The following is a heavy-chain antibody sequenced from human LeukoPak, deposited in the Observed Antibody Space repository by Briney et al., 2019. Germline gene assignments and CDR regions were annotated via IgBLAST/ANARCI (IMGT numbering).Heavy chain of an antibody. CDR3: ARDYYDRFDY. CDR2: IYTSGST. D-gene: IGHD3-22*01. CDR1: GGSISSGSYY. Sequence: PSQTLSLTCTVSGGSISSGSYYWSWIRQPAGKGLEWIGRIYTSGSTNYNPSLKSRVTISVDTSKNQFSLKLSSVTAADTAVYYCARDYYDRFDYWGQGTLVTVSS. J-gene: IGHJ4*02. V-gene: IGHV4-61*02.